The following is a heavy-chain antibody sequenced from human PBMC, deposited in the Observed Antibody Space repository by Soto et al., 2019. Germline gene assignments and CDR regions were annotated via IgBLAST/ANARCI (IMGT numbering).Heavy chain of an antibody. CDR1: GFTFSSYG. CDR3: ARIGGMCSSTSCPAGDAFDI. CDR2: ISSSSATI. V-gene: IGHV3-48*02. Sequence: PGGSLRLSCAASGFTFSSYGMNWVRQAPGKGLEWVSYISSSSATIYYADSVKGRITISRDNAKNSLYLQMNSLRDEDTAVYYCARIGGMCSSTSCPAGDAFDIWGQGTMVTVSS. D-gene: IGHD2-2*01. J-gene: IGHJ3*02.